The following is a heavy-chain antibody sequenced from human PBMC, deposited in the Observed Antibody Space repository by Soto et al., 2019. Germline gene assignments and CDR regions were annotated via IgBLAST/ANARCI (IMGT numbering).Heavy chain of an antibody. CDR2: ISYDGSNK. CDR1: GFTFRSYG. D-gene: IGHD3-22*01. V-gene: IGHV3-30*18. J-gene: IGHJ6*02. Sequence: GSLRLSCAASGFTFRSYGMHWVRQAPGKGLEWVTLISYDGSNKYYADSVKGRFTISRDNSKNTLYLQMNSLRTEDTAVYYCAKVAGVMTTRNYGMDVWGQGTTVTVS. CDR3: AKVAGVMTTRNYGMDV.